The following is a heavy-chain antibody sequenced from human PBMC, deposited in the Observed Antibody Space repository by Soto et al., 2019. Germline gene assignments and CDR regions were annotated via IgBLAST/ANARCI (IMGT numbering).Heavy chain of an antibody. Sequence: GGSLRLSCAASGFTFSSYAMHWVRQAPGKGLEWVAVISYDGSNKYYADSVKGRFTISRDNSKNTLYLQMNSLRAEDTAVYYCASEQLAVLRGVLDYWGQGTLVTSPQ. J-gene: IGHJ4*02. V-gene: IGHV3-30-3*01. CDR1: GFTFSSYA. D-gene: IGHD1-1*01. CDR2: ISYDGSNK. CDR3: ASEQLAVLRGVLDY.